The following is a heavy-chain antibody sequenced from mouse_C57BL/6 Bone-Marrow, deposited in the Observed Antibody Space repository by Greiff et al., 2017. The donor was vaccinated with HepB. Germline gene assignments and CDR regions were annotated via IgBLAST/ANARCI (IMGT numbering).Heavy chain of an antibody. D-gene: IGHD2-3*01. J-gene: IGHJ2*01. CDR1: GFTFSSYT. CDR2: ISGGGGNT. Sequence: EVKLVESGGGLVKPGGSLKLSCAASGFTFSSYTMSWVRQTPEKKLEWVATISGGGGNTYYPDSVKGRFTISRDNAKNTQYLQMSSLRSEDTAWYYCARDGYYPYYFDYWGQGTTLTVSS. CDR3: ARDGYYPYYFDY. V-gene: IGHV5-9*01.